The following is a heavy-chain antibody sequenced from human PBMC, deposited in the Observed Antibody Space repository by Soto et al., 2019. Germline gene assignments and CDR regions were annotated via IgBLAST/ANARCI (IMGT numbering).Heavy chain of an antibody. D-gene: IGHD6-19*01. CDR3: ARLGSSVWYQGSYFDY. CDR1: GGSITRNNHY. CDR2: ILYSGSI. V-gene: IGHV4-39*01. Sequence: QLQLQESGPGLVKPSETLSLTCTVSGGSITRNNHYWGWIRQSPGKGLEWIGSILYSGSINYNPSLKSRVTTSVETSKNQFSLKMSSVTAADTAVYYCARLGSSVWYQGSYFDYWGQGTLVTVSS. J-gene: IGHJ4*02.